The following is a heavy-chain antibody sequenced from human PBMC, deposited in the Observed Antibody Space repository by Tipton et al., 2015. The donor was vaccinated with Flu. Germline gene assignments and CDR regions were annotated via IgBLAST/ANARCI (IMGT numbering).Heavy chain of an antibody. Sequence: QLVQSGGGVVQPGRSLRLSCAASGFTFRSYGMHWVRQAPGKGLEWVAVISYDVSIKYYADSVKGRFTISRDNSRNTMYLQMNSLRPEDTAVYYCAKGLDWWGYYGMDVWGQGTTVTVSS. CDR1: GFTFRSYG. D-gene: IGHD2-8*02. CDR2: ISYDVSIK. J-gene: IGHJ6*02. V-gene: IGHV3-30*18. CDR3: AKGLDWWGYYGMDV.